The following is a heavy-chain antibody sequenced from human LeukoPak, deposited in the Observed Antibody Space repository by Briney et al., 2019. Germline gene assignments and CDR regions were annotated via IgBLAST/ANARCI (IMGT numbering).Heavy chain of an antibody. J-gene: IGHJ6*03. CDR3: ARHGPRLNYYYYYYMDV. D-gene: IGHD3-22*01. Sequence: SETLSLTCTVSGGSISSGGYYWSWIRQPPGKGLEWIGEINHSGSTNYNPSLKSRVTISVDTSKNQFSLKLSSVTAADTAVYYCARHGPRLNYYYYYYMDVWGEGTTVTVSS. CDR1: GGSISSGGYY. CDR2: INHSGST. V-gene: IGHV4-39*01.